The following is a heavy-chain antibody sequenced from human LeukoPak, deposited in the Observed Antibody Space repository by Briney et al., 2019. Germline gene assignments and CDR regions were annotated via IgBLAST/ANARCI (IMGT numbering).Heavy chain of an antibody. V-gene: IGHV3-21*01. D-gene: IGHD3-10*01. CDR3: AREDYGSGSSYYFDY. CDR2: ISSSGSYI. CDR1: GFTFSTYS. Sequence: GGSLRLSCAASGFTFSTYSMNWVRQAPGKGLEWVSSISSSGSYIYYADSVKGRFTISRDNVKNSLYLQMNSLRAEDTAVYYCAREDYGSGSSYYFDYWGQGTLVTVSS. J-gene: IGHJ4*02.